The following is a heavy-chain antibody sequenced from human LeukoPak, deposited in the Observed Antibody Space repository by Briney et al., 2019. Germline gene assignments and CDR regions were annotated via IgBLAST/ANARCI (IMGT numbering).Heavy chain of an antibody. V-gene: IGHV3-49*04. CDR2: IRSKAYGGTT. J-gene: IGHJ4*02. Sequence: PGGSLRLSCTASGFTFGDYAMSWVRQAPGKGLEWVGFIRSKAYGGTTEYAASVKGRFTISRDDSKSIAYLQMNSLKTEDTAVYYCARDPQRTSGDYADYWGQGTLVTVSS. CDR3: ARDPQRTSGDYADY. D-gene: IGHD4-17*01. CDR1: GFTFGDYA.